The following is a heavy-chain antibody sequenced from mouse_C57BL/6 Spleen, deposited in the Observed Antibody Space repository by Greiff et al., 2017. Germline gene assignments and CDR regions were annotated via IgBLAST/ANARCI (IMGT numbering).Heavy chain of an antibody. J-gene: IGHJ4*01. CDR1: GFTFSDFY. CDR3: ARDWGDY. CDR2: SRNKANDYTT. Sequence: EVMLVESGGGLVQSGRSLRLSCATSGFTFSDFYMEWVRQAPGKGLEWIAASRNKANDYTTEYSASVKGRFIVSRDTSQSILYLQMNALRAEDTAIYYCARDWGDYWGQGTSVTVSS. V-gene: IGHV7-1*01.